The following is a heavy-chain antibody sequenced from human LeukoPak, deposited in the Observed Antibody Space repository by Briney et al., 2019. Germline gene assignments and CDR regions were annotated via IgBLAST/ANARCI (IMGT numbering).Heavy chain of an antibody. CDR1: GYTFTGYY. CDR2: INPNSGGT. Sequence: ASVKVSRKASGYTFTGYYMHWVRQAPGQGLEWMGWINPNSGGTNYAQKFQGRVTMTRDTSISTAYMELSRLRSDDTAVYYCARGHDYVWGSYRLFDYWGQGTLVTVSS. J-gene: IGHJ4*02. D-gene: IGHD3-16*02. CDR3: ARGHDYVWGSYRLFDY. V-gene: IGHV1-2*02.